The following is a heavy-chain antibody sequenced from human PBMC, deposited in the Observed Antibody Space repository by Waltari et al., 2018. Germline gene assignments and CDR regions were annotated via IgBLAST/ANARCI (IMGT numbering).Heavy chain of an antibody. CDR1: GGSFSVYY. CDR3: RFSSGWQRPYFDY. Sequence: QVQLQQWGAGLLKPSETLSLTCDVHGGSFSVYYWSWIRQPPGKGLEWIAELNHSGSANYNPSLRSRVTISEDASKKQFSLRLSSVTAADTAMYFCRFSSGWQRPYFDYWGQGILATVSS. J-gene: IGHJ4*02. CDR2: LNHSGSA. V-gene: IGHV4-34*01. D-gene: IGHD6-25*01.